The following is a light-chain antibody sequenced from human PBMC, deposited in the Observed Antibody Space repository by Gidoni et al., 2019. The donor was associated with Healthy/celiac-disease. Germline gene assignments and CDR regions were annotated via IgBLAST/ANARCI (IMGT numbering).Light chain of an antibody. CDR1: SSDVGGYNP. CDR2: EVS. Sequence: QSALTQPASVSGSPGPSITISCTGTSSDVGGYNPVPWYQQHPGKAPKLRIYEVSNRPSGVSNRFSGSKSGNTASLTISGLQAEDEADYYCSSYTSSSTLEVFGGGTKLTVL. CDR3: SSYTSSSTLEV. V-gene: IGLV2-14*01. J-gene: IGLJ3*02.